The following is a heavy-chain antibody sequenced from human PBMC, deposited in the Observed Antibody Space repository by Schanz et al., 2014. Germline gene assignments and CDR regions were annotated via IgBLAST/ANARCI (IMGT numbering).Heavy chain of an antibody. Sequence: QVQLQESGPRLVKPSQTLSLTCTVSGGSISSGGYYWSWIRQPPGKGLEWIGDIGHSGNTKDNPSLKSRVTMSVETSKNQFSLNLSSVTAADTAVYYCARGRQQLGSFDYWGPGTLVSVSS. CDR2: IGHSGNT. J-gene: IGHJ4*02. CDR1: GGSISSGGYY. D-gene: IGHD6-13*01. V-gene: IGHV4-31*03. CDR3: ARGRQQLGSFDY.